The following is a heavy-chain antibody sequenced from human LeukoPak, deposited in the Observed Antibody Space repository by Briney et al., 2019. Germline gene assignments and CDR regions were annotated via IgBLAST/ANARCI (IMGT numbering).Heavy chain of an antibody. D-gene: IGHD3-10*01. V-gene: IGHV5-51*01. CDR1: GYSFTNYW. CDR3: ARRGHGSGPLGGFDP. Sequence: GESLKISCKGSGYSFTNYWIAWVRQMPGKGLEWVGIIYPSDSNTRYSPSFQGQVTISADKSISTAYLQWSSLKASDTAMYYCARRGHGSGPLGGFDPWGQGTLVTVSS. J-gene: IGHJ5*02. CDR2: IYPSDSNT.